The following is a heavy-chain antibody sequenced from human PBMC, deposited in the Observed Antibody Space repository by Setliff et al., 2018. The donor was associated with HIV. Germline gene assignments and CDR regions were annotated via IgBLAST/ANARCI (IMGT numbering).Heavy chain of an antibody. J-gene: IGHJ4*02. V-gene: IGHV5-51*01. D-gene: IGHD3-3*01. CDR2: IYPIDSDT. CDR1: GYSFDNYW. Sequence: GESLKISCKGSGYSFDNYWVAWVRQTPGKGLELMGVIYPIDSDTRYSPSFEGQVSISVDKSINTAYLQWNSLKASDTAMYYCARGLFDFYYYFEYWGQGTLVTVSS. CDR3: ARGLFDFYYYFEY.